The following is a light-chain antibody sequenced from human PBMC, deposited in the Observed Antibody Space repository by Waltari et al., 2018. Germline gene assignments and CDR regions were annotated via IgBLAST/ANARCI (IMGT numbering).Light chain of an antibody. CDR3: QSADSSGTYQV. CDR2: KDS. Sequence: SYELTQLPSVSVSPGQTARITCSGDALPKQYADWYQQKPGQAPVLVIYKDSERPSGIPERFSGSSSGTTVTLTISGVQAEDEADYYCQSADSSGTYQVFGTGTKVTVL. CDR1: ALPKQY. V-gene: IGLV3-25*03. J-gene: IGLJ1*01.